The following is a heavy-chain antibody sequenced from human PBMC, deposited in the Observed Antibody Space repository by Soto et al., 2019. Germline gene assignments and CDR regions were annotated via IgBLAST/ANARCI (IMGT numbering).Heavy chain of an antibody. J-gene: IGHJ6*02. CDR3: AKDRRAAAVYYYYGMDV. CDR2: ISYDGSNK. Sequence: PXVSLRLSCAASGFTFSSYGMHWVRQAPGKGLEWVAVISYDGSNKYYADPVKGRFTISRDNSKNTLYLQMNSLRAEDTAVYYCAKDRRAAAVYYYYGMDVWGQGTTVTVSS. CDR1: GFTFSSYG. V-gene: IGHV3-30*18. D-gene: IGHD6-13*01.